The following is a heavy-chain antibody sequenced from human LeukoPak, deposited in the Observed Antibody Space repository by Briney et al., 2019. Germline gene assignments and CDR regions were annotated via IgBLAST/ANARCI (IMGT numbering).Heavy chain of an antibody. CDR3: ARPGTSWYTTYYFDS. CDR1: GYSFTNYV. D-gene: IGHD6-13*01. CDR2: ISPYNGNT. V-gene: IGHV1-18*01. Sequence: ASVEVSCKASGYSFTNYVINWVRQVPGQGLEWIGWISPYNGNTDYAQKLQGRVTLTTDTSTSTAYMELRSLRSDDTAVYYCARPGTSWYTTYYFDSWGQGTLVTVSS. J-gene: IGHJ4*02.